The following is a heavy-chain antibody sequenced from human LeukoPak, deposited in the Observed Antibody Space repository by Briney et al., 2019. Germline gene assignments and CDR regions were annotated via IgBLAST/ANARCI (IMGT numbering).Heavy chain of an antibody. V-gene: IGHV3-30*19. CDR1: GFTFSKYG. CDR2: IWFDGSNR. D-gene: IGHD4-17*01. J-gene: IGHJ4*02. CDR3: ARAYGDYGEAFDY. Sequence: GGSLRLSCTASGFTFSKYGMHWVRQAPGKGLEWVAVIWFDGSNRNHADSVKGRFTISRDNSKNTLYLQMSSLRAEDTAVYYCARAYGDYGEAFDYWGQGTLVTVSS.